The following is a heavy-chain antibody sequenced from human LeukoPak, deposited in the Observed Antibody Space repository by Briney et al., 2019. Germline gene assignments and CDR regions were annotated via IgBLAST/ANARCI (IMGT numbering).Heavy chain of an antibody. V-gene: IGHV3-48*03. CDR1: GFTVSSYE. Sequence: GGSLRLSCAASGFTVSSYEMNWVRQAPGKGLEWVSYINDSGSTKSYADSVKGRFTISRDNAKNSMYLQMNSLRAEDTAFYYCVREGYYDSSGYLGVFDYWGQGTLVTVSS. CDR2: INDSGSTK. D-gene: IGHD3-22*01. J-gene: IGHJ4*02. CDR3: VREGYYDSSGYLGVFDY.